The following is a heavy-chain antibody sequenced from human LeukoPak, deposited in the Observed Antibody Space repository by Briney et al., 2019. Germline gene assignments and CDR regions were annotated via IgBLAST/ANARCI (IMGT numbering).Heavy chain of an antibody. CDR1: GFTFSSYS. CDR3: APHGPEYFQH. J-gene: IGHJ1*01. CDR2: ISSSSRYI. Sequence: GGSLRLSCAASGFTFSSYSMNWVRQAPGKGLEGVSSISSSSRYIYYADSVKGRFTISRDNAKNSLYLQMNSLRAEDTAVYYCAPHGPEYFQHWGQGTLVTVSS. V-gene: IGHV3-21*01.